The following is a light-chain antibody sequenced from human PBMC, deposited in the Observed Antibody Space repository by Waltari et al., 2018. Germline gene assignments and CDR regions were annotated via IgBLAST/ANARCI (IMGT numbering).Light chain of an antibody. CDR1: SSDVGDYNY. J-gene: IGLJ1*01. V-gene: IGLV2-14*03. CDR3: SSYTSSSPYV. CDR2: DVR. Sequence: QSALTQPASVSGSPGQSITISCTGTSSDVGDYNYVSWYQQHPGKAPKLMIYDVRNRPSGVSNRFSGSKSGNTASLTISGLQAEDEADYYCSSYTSSSPYVFGTGTKVTVL.